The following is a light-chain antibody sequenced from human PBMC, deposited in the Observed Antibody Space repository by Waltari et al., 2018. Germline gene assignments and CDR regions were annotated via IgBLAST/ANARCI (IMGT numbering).Light chain of an antibody. CDR2: DVS. V-gene: IGLV2-14*01. J-gene: IGLJ3*02. Sequence: QSVLTQPASVSGSPGQSITISCTGTSSDIGAYNSVSWYQQHPGKAPKLIIYDVSKWPSGVSNRFSGSKSGNTASLTISGLQADDEADYYCSSYTRSNTWVFGGGTKLTVL. CDR1: SSDIGAYNS. CDR3: SSYTRSNTWV.